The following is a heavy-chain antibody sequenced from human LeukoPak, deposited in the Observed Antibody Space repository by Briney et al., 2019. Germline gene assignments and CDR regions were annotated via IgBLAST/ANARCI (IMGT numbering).Heavy chain of an antibody. V-gene: IGHV4-30-2*03. CDR1: GGSISSGGYS. D-gene: IGHD6-19*01. Sequence: SETLSLTCAVSGGSISSGGYSWSWIRQPPGKGLEWIGSIYYSGSTYYNPSLKSRVTISVDTSKNQFSLKLSSVTAADTAVYHCARHLYGSGLHRIDYWGQGTLVTVSS. CDR2: IYYSGST. J-gene: IGHJ4*02. CDR3: ARHLYGSGLHRIDY.